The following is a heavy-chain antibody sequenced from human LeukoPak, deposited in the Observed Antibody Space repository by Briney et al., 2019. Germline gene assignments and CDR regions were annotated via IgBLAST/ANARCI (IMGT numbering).Heavy chain of an antibody. CDR2: NSWNSGSL. CDR1: GFTFVDYA. D-gene: IGHD3-10*01. J-gene: IGHJ3*02. V-gene: IGHV3-9*01. Sequence: GGSLRLSCAASGFTFVDYAMHWVRPAPGKGLAWVSGNSWNSGSLGYADSEKGRFTISRDNAKNSLYLQMNSLRDEDTALYYCAKDTMRGSGSYAFDIWGQGTMVTVSS. CDR3: AKDTMRGSGSYAFDI.